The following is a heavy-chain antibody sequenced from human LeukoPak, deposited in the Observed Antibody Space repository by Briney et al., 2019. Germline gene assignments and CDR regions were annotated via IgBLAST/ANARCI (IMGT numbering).Heavy chain of an antibody. J-gene: IGHJ4*02. Sequence: AGGSLRLSCAASGFTFSSYSMNWVRQAPGKGLEWVSSIGNSGATTLYADSVKGRFTISRDNSKNTLYLQMHSLRDEDAAVYFCVKRSPASTYFFDSWGPGTLVTVSS. CDR1: GFTFSSYS. V-gene: IGHV3-23*01. CDR2: IGNSGATT. D-gene: IGHD2/OR15-2a*01. CDR3: VKRSPASTYFFDS.